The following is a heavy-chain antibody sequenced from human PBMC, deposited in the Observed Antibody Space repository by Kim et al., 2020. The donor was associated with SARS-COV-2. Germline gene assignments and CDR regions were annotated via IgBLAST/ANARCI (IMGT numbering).Heavy chain of an antibody. CDR1: GYTFTGYY. V-gene: IGHV1-2*02. Sequence: ASVKVSCKASGYTFTGYYMHWVRQAPGQGLEWMGWINPNSGGTNYAQKFQGRVTMTRDTSISTAYMELSRLRSDDTAVYYCARVFQYQLPLSWFDPWGQGTLVTVSS. CDR2: INPNSGGT. J-gene: IGHJ5*02. D-gene: IGHD2-2*01. CDR3: ARVFQYQLPLSWFDP.